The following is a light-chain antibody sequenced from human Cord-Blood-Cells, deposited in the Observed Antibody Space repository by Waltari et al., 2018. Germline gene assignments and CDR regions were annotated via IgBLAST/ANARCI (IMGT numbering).Light chain of an antibody. CDR1: QSISSY. J-gene: IGKJ5*01. CDR2: AAS. CDR3: QQSYSTPSIT. Sequence: DLQITQSPSSLSVSVGARVTITCRASQSISSYLNWYQQKPGKAPKLLIYAASSLQSGVPSRFSGSGSGTDFTLTISSLQPEDFATYYCQQSYSTPSITFGQGTRLEIK. V-gene: IGKV1-39*01.